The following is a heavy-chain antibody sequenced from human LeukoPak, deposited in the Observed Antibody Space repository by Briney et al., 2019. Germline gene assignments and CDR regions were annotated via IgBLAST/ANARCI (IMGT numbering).Heavy chain of an antibody. D-gene: IGHD3-16*01. J-gene: IGHJ4*02. Sequence: PGGSLRLSCAASGFTFSSYAMHWVRQAPGKGLEWVAVISYDGSNKYYADSVKGRFTISRDNSKNTLYLQMNSLRAEDTAVYYCARDHDYSLDYWGQGTLVTVSS. CDR1: GFTFSSYA. V-gene: IGHV3-30*01. CDR3: ARDHDYSLDY. CDR2: ISYDGSNK.